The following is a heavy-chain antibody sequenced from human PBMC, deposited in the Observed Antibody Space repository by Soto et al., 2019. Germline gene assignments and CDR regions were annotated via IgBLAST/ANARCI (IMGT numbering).Heavy chain of an antibody. J-gene: IGHJ3*02. Sequence: SGGSLRLSCAASGFTFSSYAMSWVRQAPGKGLEWVSAISGSGGSTYYADSVKGRFTISRDNSKNTLYLQMNSLRAEDTAVYYCAKGTRWADAFDIWGQGTMVTVSS. CDR1: GFTFSSYA. CDR2: ISGSGGST. D-gene: IGHD3-10*01. CDR3: AKGTRWADAFDI. V-gene: IGHV3-23*01.